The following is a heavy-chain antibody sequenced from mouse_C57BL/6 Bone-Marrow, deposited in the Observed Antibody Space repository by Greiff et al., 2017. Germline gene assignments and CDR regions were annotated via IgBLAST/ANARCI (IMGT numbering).Heavy chain of an antibody. CDR1: GYTFTSYW. D-gene: IGHD3-3*01. CDR3: ASSRTY. V-gene: IGHV1-61*01. CDR2: IYPSDNET. J-gene: IGHJ3*01. Sequence: VQLQQPGAELVRPGSSVKLSCKASGYTFTSYWMDWVKQRPGQGLEWIGNIYPSDNETHSNQKFKDKATLTVDKSSSTAYMQLSSLTSEYSAVYYCASSRTYWGQGTLVTVSA.